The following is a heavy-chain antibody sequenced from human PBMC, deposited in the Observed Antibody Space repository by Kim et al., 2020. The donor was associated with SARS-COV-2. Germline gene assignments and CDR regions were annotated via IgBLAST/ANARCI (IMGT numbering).Heavy chain of an antibody. CDR3: AKEGSGYETDY. J-gene: IGHJ4*02. CDR2: ISGSGGGT. D-gene: IGHD5-12*01. Sequence: GSLRLSCAASGFTFRNYGMSWVRQAPGKGLEWVSTISGSGGGTYYADSVKGRFTISRDNSKNTYLQMNSLRAEDTAVYYCAKEGSGYETDYWGQGTLVTVSS. V-gene: IGHV3-23*01. CDR1: GFTFRNYG.